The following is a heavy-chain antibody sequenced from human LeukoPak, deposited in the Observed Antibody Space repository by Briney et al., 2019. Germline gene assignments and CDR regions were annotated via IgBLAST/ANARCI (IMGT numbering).Heavy chain of an antibody. D-gene: IGHD2-15*01. V-gene: IGHV3-66*01. CDR2: IYRDGSA. CDR3: ARGPGWNYFDY. CDR1: GFXASIYY. J-gene: IGHJ4*02. Sequence: GGSLRLSCAVSGFXASIYYITWVRQAPGKGLEWVSFIYRDGSANYADSVKGRFTISRDDSKNAVYLQMNSLEAEDTALYYCARGPGWNYFDYWGQGTLVTVSS.